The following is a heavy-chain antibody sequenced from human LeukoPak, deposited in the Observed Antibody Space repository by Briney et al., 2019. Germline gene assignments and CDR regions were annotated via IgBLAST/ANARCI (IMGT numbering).Heavy chain of an antibody. V-gene: IGHV3-33*01. Sequence: GGSLRLSCAASGFTFSSYGMHWVRQAPGKGLQWVAVIWYDGSNKYYADSVKGRFTISRDNSKNTLYLQMNSLRAEDTAVYYCARLASSSWTTYYYYDMDVWGKGTTVTVSS. CDR3: ARLASSSWTTYYYYDMDV. D-gene: IGHD6-13*01. CDR1: GFTFSSYG. J-gene: IGHJ6*04. CDR2: IWYDGSNK.